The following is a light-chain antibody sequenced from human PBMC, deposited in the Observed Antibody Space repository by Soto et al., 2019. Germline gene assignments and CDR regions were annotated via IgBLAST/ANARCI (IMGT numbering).Light chain of an antibody. J-gene: IGKJ1*01. V-gene: IGKV3-15*01. CDR1: QSVSSN. CDR3: QHYNNWPPWT. CDR2: GAS. Sequence: EIVMTQSPATLSVSPGERAILSCRASQSVSSNLAWYQQKPGQAPRLLIYGASTRATGIPARFTGSGSGTEFTLTISSLQSEDFAVYYCQHYNNWPPWTFGQGTRWIS.